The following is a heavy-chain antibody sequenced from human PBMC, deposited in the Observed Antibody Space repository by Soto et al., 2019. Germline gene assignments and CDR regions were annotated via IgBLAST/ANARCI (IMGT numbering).Heavy chain of an antibody. Sequence: GGSLRLSCAASGFTVSSNYMSWVRQAPGKGLEWVSVIYSGGSTYYADSVKGRFTISRDNSKNTLYLQMNSLRAEDTAVYYCARGHETTVTSDAFDIWGQGTMVTVSS. CDR3: ARGHETTVTSDAFDI. J-gene: IGHJ3*02. D-gene: IGHD4-17*01. CDR1: GFTVSSNY. CDR2: IYSGGST. V-gene: IGHV3-66*01.